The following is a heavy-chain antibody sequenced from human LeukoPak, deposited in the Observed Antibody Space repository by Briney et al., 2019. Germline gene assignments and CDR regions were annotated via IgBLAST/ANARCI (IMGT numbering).Heavy chain of an antibody. Sequence: GRSLRLSCAASGFTFDDYAMHWVRQAPGKGLEWVSGISWNSGSIGYADSVKGRFTISRDNAKNSLYLQMNSLRAEDTAVYYCARDYYDTADAFDIWGQGTMVTVSS. CDR1: GFTFDDYA. D-gene: IGHD3-16*01. CDR2: ISWNSGSI. CDR3: ARDYYDTADAFDI. V-gene: IGHV3-9*01. J-gene: IGHJ3*02.